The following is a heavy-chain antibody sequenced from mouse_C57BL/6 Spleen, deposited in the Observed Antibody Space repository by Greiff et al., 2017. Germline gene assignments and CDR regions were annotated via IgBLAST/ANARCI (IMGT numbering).Heavy chain of an antibody. CDR3: ARSGFITTVVAGFDY. D-gene: IGHD1-1*01. V-gene: IGHV1-50*01. Sequence: VKQSCKASGYTFTSYWMQWVKQRPGQGLEWIGEIDPSDSYTNYNQKFKGKATLTVDTSSSTAYMQLSSLTSEDSAVYYCARSGFITTVVAGFDYWGQGTTLTVSS. CDR1: GYTFTSYW. CDR2: IDPSDSYT. J-gene: IGHJ2*01.